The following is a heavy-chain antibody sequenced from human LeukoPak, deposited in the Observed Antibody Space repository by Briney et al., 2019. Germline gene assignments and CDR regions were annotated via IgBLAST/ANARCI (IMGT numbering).Heavy chain of an antibody. V-gene: IGHV4-59*11. CDR2: IYYSGST. D-gene: IGHD2-2*01. Sequence: SETLSLTCTVSGGSISGHFWNWIRQPPGKGLEWIGYIYYSGSTNYNPSLKSRVTISVDMSKNQFSLKLSSVTAADTAVYYCASGNVVVPAAPYFDYWGQGTLVTVSS. J-gene: IGHJ4*02. CDR3: ASGNVVVPAAPYFDY. CDR1: GGSISGHF.